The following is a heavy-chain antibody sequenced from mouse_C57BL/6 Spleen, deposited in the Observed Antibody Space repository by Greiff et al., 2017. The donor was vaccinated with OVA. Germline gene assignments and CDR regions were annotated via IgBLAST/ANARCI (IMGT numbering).Heavy chain of an antibody. CDR3: TRRCFYDYDEELAD. D-gene: IGHD2-4*01. J-gene: IGHJ3*01. CDR1: GYTFTDYE. V-gene: IGHV1-15*01. Sequence: VKLMESGAELVRPGASVTLSCKASGYTFTDYEMHWVKQTPVHGLEWIGAIDPETGGTAYNQKFKGKAILTADKSSSTAYMELRSLTSEDSAGYYCTRRCFYDYDEELADWGQGTLVTVSA. CDR2: IDPETGGT.